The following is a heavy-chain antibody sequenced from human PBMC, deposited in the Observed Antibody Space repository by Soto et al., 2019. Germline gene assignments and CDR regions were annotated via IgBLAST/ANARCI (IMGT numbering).Heavy chain of an antibody. V-gene: IGHV1-18*01. CDR1: GYTFSTYG. CDR2: ISAYNGETDT. CDR3: AREAAVMAAAGPDY. J-gene: IGHJ4*02. D-gene: IGHD6-13*01. Sequence: QVQLVQSGAEVKKPGASVKVSCKASGYTFSTYGISWVRQAPGQGLEWMGWISAYNGETDTNYAQKLQGRVTMTTAKSTSAAYMGLRNLRSDDTAVYYCAREAAVMAAAGPDYWGKGTLVTVSS.